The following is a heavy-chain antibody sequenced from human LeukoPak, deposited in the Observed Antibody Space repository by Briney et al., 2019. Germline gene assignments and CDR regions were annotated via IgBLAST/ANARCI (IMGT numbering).Heavy chain of an antibody. V-gene: IGHV3-30*02. CDR2: ILYDGSNK. D-gene: IGHD3-22*01. CDR1: GFTFSSYG. Sequence: GGSLRLSCAASGFTFSSYGMHWVRQAPGKGLEWVAFILYDGSNKYYADSVKGRSTISRDNSKNTLYLQMNSLRAEDTAVYYCAKDLSDSSGYYTPYFDYWGQGTLVTVSS. CDR3: AKDLSDSSGYYTPYFDY. J-gene: IGHJ4*02.